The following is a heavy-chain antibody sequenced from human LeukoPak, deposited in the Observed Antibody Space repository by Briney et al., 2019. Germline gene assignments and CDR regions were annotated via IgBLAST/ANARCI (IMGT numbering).Heavy chain of an antibody. CDR3: ARGADWQLLEYYYYYMDV. CDR2: INAGNGNT. V-gene: IGHV1-3*03. CDR1: GYTFTSYA. J-gene: IGHJ6*03. Sequence: ASVKVSCKASGYTFTSYAMHWVRQAPGQRLEWMGWINAGNGNTKYSQEFQGRVTITADISTTTAYMELRSLRSEDTAVYYCARGADWQLLEYYYYYMDVWGKGTTVTVSS. D-gene: IGHD6-6*01.